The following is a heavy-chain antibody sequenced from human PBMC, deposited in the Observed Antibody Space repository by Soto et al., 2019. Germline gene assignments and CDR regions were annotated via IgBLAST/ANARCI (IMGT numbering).Heavy chain of an antibody. Sequence: KLSETLSLTCTVSGGSISSYFWTWIRQSPGKGLQWIGYVHYSGNTNYNPSLKSRVTMSVDTSKNQFSLRLTSVTAADTAVYYCARMNQLAPKRNAFDIWGQGTMVTVSS. CDR2: VHYSGNT. CDR3: ARMNQLAPKRNAFDI. D-gene: IGHD1-1*01. J-gene: IGHJ3*02. V-gene: IGHV4-59*01. CDR1: GGSISSYF.